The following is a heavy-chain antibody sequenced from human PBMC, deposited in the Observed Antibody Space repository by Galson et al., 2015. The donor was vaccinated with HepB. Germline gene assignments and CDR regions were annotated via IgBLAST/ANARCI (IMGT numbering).Heavy chain of an antibody. CDR2: ISAYNGNT. CDR1: GYTFTSYG. V-gene: IGHV1-18*04. J-gene: IGHJ6*02. Sequence: SVKVSCKASGYTFTSYGISWVRQAPGQGLEWMGWISAYNGNTNYAQKLQGRVTMTTDTSTSTAYMELRSLRSDDTAVYYCARDRGGVVVLGFYYYYGMDVWGQGTTVTVSS. D-gene: IGHD2-15*01. CDR3: ARDRGGVVVLGFYYYYGMDV.